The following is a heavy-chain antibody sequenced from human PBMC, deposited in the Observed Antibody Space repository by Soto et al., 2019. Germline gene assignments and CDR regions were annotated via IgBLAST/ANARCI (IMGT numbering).Heavy chain of an antibody. Sequence: SETLSLTCAVYGGSFSGYYWSWIRQPPGKGLEWIGEINHSGSTNYNPSLKSRVTISVDTSKNQFSLKLSSVTAADTAVYYCARGSEGYYYYYGMDVWGQGTTVTVSS. J-gene: IGHJ6*02. CDR1: GGSFSGYY. CDR2: INHSGST. CDR3: ARGSEGYYYYYGMDV. V-gene: IGHV4-34*01.